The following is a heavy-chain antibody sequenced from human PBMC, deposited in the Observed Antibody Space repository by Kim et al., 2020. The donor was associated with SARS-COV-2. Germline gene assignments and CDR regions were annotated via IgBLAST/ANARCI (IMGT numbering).Heavy chain of an antibody. D-gene: IGHD6-13*01. Sequence: GRSLRLSCAASGFSFSDYYMSWIRQAPGKGLEWVSYISAPGSTIYYADSMQGRFTVSRDNAKNSVYLEMDSLRAEDTAVYYCARVQWTSSCFDYWGQGTLVTVSS. J-gene: IGHJ4*02. CDR1: GFSFSDYY. CDR3: ARVQWTSSCFDY. V-gene: IGHV3-11*01. CDR2: ISAPGSTI.